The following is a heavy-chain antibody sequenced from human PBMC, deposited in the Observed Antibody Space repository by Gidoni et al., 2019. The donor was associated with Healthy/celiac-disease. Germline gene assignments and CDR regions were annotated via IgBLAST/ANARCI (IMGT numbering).Heavy chain of an antibody. J-gene: IGHJ6*02. Sequence: QVQLVQSGAEVKKPGSSVKVSCKASGGTFSSYAISWVRQAPGQGLEWMGGIIPIFGTANYAQKFQGRVTITADESTSTAYMKLSSLRSEDTAVYYCAGKGVVVTAMGPPEVYGMDVWGQGTTVTVSS. CDR3: AGKGVVVTAMGPPEVYGMDV. D-gene: IGHD2-21*02. CDR1: GGTFSSYA. V-gene: IGHV1-69*01. CDR2: IIPIFGTA.